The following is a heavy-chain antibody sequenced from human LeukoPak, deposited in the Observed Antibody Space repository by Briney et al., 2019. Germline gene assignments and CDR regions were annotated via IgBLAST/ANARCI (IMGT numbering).Heavy chain of an antibody. CDR2: VDTGGSPI. Sequence: PGGSLRLSCKASGFNLRTYEMDWVRQAPGKGLEWLSYVDTGGSPIHYADSVKGRFTISRDDAKNSVHLQMNSLRAEDTAVYYCTRELVADGKDVWGRGTTVTVSS. V-gene: IGHV3-48*03. CDR3: TRELVADGKDV. CDR1: GFNLRTYE. J-gene: IGHJ6*02. D-gene: IGHD2-8*02.